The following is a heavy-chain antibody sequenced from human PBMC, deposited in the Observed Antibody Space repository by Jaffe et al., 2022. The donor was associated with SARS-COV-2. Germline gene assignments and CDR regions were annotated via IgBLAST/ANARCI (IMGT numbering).Heavy chain of an antibody. CDR2: ISYDGSNK. CDR3: AKDHKVGATTPDY. D-gene: IGHD1-26*01. V-gene: IGHV3-30*18. CDR1: GFTFSSYG. Sequence: QVQLVESGGGVVQPGRSLRLSCAASGFTFSSYGMHWVRQAPGKGLEWVAVISYDGSNKYYADSVKGRFTISRDNSKNTLYLQMNSLRAEDTAVYYCAKDHKVGATTPDYWGQGTLVTVSS. J-gene: IGHJ4*02.